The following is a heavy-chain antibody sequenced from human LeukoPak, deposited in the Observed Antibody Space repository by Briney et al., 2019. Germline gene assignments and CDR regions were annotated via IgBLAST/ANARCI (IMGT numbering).Heavy chain of an antibody. CDR2: IYGGGNI. CDR3: AKDKSQYGSGSYYNPEAFDY. D-gene: IGHD3-10*01. Sequence: PGGSLRLSCAASGFTVSSNYMNWVRQAPGKGLEWVSVIYGGGNIYYADSVKGRFTISRDNSKNTLYLQMNSLRAEDTAVYYCAKDKSQYGSGSYYNPEAFDYWGQGTLVTVSS. CDR1: GFTVSSNY. J-gene: IGHJ4*02. V-gene: IGHV3-53*01.